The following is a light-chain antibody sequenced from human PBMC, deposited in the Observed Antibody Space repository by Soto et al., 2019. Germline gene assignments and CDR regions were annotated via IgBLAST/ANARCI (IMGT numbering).Light chain of an antibody. V-gene: IGLV1-40*01. J-gene: IGLJ2*01. CDR3: QSYDSSLSGYVV. CDR2: GNS. CDR1: SSNIGAGYD. Sequence: QAVVTQPPSVYGAPGQRVTISCTGSSSNIGAGYDVHWYQQLPGTAPKLLIYGNSNRPSGVPDRFSGSKSGTSASLAITGLHAEDEADYYCQSYDSSLSGYVVFGGGTKLTVL.